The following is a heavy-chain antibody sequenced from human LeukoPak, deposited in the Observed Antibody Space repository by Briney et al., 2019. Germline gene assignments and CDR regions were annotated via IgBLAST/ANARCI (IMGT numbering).Heavy chain of an antibody. CDR1: EFSPISHW. D-gene: IGHD2-15*01. V-gene: IGHV3-7*01. CDR2: IKEDGSER. J-gene: IGHJ4*02. CDR3: VKASYCSGSSCSNFDY. Sequence: GGSLRLSCAASEFSPISHWMTWVRRAPGKGLEWVADIKEDGSERYYVDSVKGRFTISRDKAKNSVFLQMNGLRAEDTAVYYCVKASYCSGSSCSNFDYWGQGTLVTVSS.